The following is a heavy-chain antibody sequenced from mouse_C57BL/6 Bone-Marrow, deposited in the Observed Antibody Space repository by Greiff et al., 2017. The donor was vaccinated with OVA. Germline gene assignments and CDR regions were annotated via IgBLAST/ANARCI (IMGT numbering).Heavy chain of an antibody. J-gene: IGHJ4*01. CDR1: GYTFTSYW. V-gene: IGHV1-64*01. CDR3: VDDYDGPYAMDY. Sequence: QVQLQQPGAELVKPGASVKLSCKASGYTFTSYWMHWVKQRPGQGLEWIGMIHPNSGSTNYNEKFKSKATLTVDKSSSTAYMQLSSLTSDDSAVYYCVDDYDGPYAMDYWGQGTSVTVSS. CDR2: IHPNSGST. D-gene: IGHD2-4*01.